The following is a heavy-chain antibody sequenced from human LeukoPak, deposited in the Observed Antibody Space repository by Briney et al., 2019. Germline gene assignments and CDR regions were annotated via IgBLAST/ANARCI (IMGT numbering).Heavy chain of an antibody. CDR3: ARHPITRYYDSSGYSAAGPDY. CDR1: GYRFTTYW. J-gene: IGHJ4*02. CDR2: INPGDSDT. V-gene: IGHV5-51*01. D-gene: IGHD3-22*01. Sequence: GESLKISCKGSGYRFTTYWIGWVRQMPGKGLEWMGIINPGDSDTRYSPSFQGQVTISADKSISTAYPLWSSLKASDTAMYYCARHPITRYYDSSGYSAAGPDYWGQGTLVTVSS.